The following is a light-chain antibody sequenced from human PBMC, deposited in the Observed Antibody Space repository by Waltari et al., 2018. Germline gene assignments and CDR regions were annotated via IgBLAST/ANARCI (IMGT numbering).Light chain of an antibody. V-gene: IGKV3-15*01. CDR2: GAS. CDR1: PSVRNN. Sequence: EIVITQYPATLSVSQGDRATLTCRARPSVRNNLAWYQRKPGQAPRLIIYGASIRATGIPARFSGSESGTEFTLTISSMQSEDFAIFYCQQYHDWPLTFGGGTNVEIK. J-gene: IGKJ4*01. CDR3: QQYHDWPLT.